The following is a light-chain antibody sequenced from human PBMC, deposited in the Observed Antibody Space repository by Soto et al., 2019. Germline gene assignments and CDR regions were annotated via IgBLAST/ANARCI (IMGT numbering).Light chain of an antibody. CDR3: QQYSSFSQT. V-gene: IGKV1-5*01. CDR1: QSISNW. J-gene: IGKJ1*01. Sequence: IQMTQSPSTLSAAVGDGVTLTCRASQSISNWLAWYQQKPGKAPELLIYDASSLESGVPSRFSGSGSGTEFTLTITSLQPADFATYYCQQYSSFSQTFGQGTKVDIK. CDR2: DAS.